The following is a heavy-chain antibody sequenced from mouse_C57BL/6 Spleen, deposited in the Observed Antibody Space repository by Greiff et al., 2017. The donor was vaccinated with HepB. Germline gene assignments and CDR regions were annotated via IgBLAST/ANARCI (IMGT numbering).Heavy chain of an antibody. CDR2: ISYDGSN. J-gene: IGHJ2*01. CDR1: GYSITSGYY. CDR3: ARGVLLRSYYFDY. V-gene: IGHV3-6*01. D-gene: IGHD1-1*01. Sequence: EVKLEESGPGLVKPSQSLSLTCSVTGYSITSGYYWNWIRQFPGNKLEWMGYISYDGSNNYNPSLKNRISITRDTSKNQFFLKLNSVTTEDTATYYCARGVLLRSYYFDYWGQGTTLTVSS.